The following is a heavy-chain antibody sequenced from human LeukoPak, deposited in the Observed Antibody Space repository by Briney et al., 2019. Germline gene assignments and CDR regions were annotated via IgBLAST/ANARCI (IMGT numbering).Heavy chain of an antibody. J-gene: IGHJ5*02. D-gene: IGHD5-12*01. CDR3: ATGSGYPEYNWFDP. CDR2: IYPGDSDT. V-gene: IGHV5-51*01. Sequence: XXRQTPXXXXXGXXIIYPGDSDTRYSPSFQGQVTISADKSISTAYLQWSSLKASDTAMYYCATGSGYPEYNWFDPWGQGTLVTVSS.